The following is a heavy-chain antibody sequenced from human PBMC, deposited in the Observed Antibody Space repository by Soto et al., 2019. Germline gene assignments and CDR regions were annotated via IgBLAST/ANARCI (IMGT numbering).Heavy chain of an antibody. CDR2: IYTSGST. V-gene: IGHV4-4*07. CDR1: GGSISSYY. CDR3: ARDQNIAVAGPYYYYGMDV. J-gene: IGHJ6*02. D-gene: IGHD6-19*01. Sequence: SETLSLTCTVSGGSISSYYWSWIRQPAGKGLEWIGRIYTSGSTNYNPSLKSRVTMSVDTSKNQFSLKLSSVTAADTAVYYCARDQNIAVAGPYYYYGMDVWGQGTTVTVSS.